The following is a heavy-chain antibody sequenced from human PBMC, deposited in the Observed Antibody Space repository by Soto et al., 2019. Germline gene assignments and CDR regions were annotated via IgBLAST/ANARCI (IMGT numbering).Heavy chain of an antibody. CDR3: ARGMIVVVTHGEFDY. V-gene: IGHV3-30-3*01. CDR2: ISYDGSNK. D-gene: IGHD3-22*01. J-gene: IGHJ4*02. Sequence: QVQLVESGGGVVQPGRSLRLSCAASGFTFSSYAMHWVRQAPGKGLEWVAVISYDGSNKYYADSVKGRFTISRDNSKNTLYLQMNSLRAEDTAVYYCARGMIVVVTHGEFDYWGQGTLVTVSS. CDR1: GFTFSSYA.